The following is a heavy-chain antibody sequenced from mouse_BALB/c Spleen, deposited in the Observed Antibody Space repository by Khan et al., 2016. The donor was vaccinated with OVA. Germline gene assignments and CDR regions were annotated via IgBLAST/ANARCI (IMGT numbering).Heavy chain of an antibody. CDR1: GYIFTSYC. V-gene: IGHV1-76*01. D-gene: IGHD2-14*01. J-gene: IGHJ2*01. Sequence: QVHVKQSGAELVRPGASVKLSCKTSGYIFTSYCIHWVKQRSGQGLEWIASIYPGTDNTYYNEKLKAKATLTADKSSSTAYIQLSSLKSDSSAVFCGAREEAWYDVDYWGQGTTLTVSS. CDR3: AREEAWYDVDY. CDR2: IYPGTDNT.